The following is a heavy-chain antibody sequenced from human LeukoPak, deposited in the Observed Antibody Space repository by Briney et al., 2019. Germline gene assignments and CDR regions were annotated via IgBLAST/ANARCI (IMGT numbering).Heavy chain of an antibody. CDR1: GNSISNYY. CDR3: ARSDIDAFDI. J-gene: IGHJ3*02. Sequence: PSETLSLNCTVSGNSISNYYWSWIRQPPGKGLEWIGEINHSGSTNYNPSLKSRVTISVDTSKNQFSLKLSSVTAADTAVYYCARSDIDAFDIWGQGTMVTVSS. V-gene: IGHV4-34*01. CDR2: INHSGST.